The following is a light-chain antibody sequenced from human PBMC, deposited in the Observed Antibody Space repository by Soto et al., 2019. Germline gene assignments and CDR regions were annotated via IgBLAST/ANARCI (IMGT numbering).Light chain of an antibody. CDR1: QSVSSSY. CDR3: HQYDSWT. CDR2: GAS. J-gene: IGKJ1*01. V-gene: IGKV3-20*01. Sequence: EIVLTQSPGAPSLSPGERATLSSRASQSVSSSYLAWYQQKPGQAPRLLIYGASSRATGIPDRFSGSGSGTDFTLTISRLEPEDFAVYYCHQYDSWTFGQGTKVDIK.